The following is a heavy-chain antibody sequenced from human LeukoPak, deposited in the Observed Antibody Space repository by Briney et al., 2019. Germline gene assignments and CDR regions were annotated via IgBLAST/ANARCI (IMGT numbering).Heavy chain of an antibody. Sequence: ASETLSLTCAVYGGSFSGYYWSWLRPPPGKGLEWIGEINNSGSTNYHPSLKSRVTISVDTSTTQSSLKLSSVTAADTPVYYCGSHRQWLAFDYWGQGTLVTVSS. J-gene: IGHJ4*02. CDR1: GGSFSGYY. CDR2: INNSGST. V-gene: IGHV4-34*01. CDR3: GSHRQWLAFDY. D-gene: IGHD6-19*01.